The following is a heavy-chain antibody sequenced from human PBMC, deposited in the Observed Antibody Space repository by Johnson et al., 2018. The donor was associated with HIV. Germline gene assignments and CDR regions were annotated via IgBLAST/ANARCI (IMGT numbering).Heavy chain of an antibody. Sequence: VQVVESGGGLVQPGGSLRLSCAASGFIVSSNYMHWVRQAPGKGLEWVANIKQAGSEQYYADSVQGRFTISRDNAKNSLYLQMNSMSAEDTALYYCAKDGSSSARGAFDIWGQGTMVTVSS. J-gene: IGHJ3*02. CDR1: GFIVSSNY. D-gene: IGHD6-6*01. CDR2: IKQAGSEQ. CDR3: AKDGSSSARGAFDI. V-gene: IGHV3-7*03.